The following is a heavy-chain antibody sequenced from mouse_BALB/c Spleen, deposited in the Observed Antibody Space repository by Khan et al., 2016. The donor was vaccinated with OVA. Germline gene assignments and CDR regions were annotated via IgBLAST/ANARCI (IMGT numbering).Heavy chain of an antibody. Sequence: VQLQQSGAELAKPGASVKMSCKASGYTFINYWILWVKQRPGQGLEWIGYINPSTGYTEYNQNFKDKATLTADKSSSTAYMQLSSMASVYSEVYYCTLRTLRWDFDSWCQGTTLTVSS. CDR3: TLRTLRWDFDS. CDR1: GYTFINYW. D-gene: IGHD6-1*01. CDR2: INPSTGYT. V-gene: IGHV1-7*01. J-gene: IGHJ2*01.